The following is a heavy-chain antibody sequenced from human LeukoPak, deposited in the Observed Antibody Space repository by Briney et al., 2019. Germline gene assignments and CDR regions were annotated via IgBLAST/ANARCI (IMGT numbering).Heavy chain of an antibody. CDR3: ATFSKTTAMVPYFDY. V-gene: IGHV1-24*01. Sequence: GASVKVSCKVSGYTLTELSVHWVRQAPGKGLEWMGGFDPEDGETIYAQKFQGRVTMTEDTSTDTAYMELSSLRSEDTAVYYCATFSKTTAMVPYFDYWGQGTLVTVSS. D-gene: IGHD5-18*01. J-gene: IGHJ4*02. CDR2: FDPEDGET. CDR1: GYTLTELS.